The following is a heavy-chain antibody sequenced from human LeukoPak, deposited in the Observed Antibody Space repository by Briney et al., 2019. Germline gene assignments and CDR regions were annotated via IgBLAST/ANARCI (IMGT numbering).Heavy chain of an antibody. CDR2: IIPIFGTA. J-gene: IGHJ6*03. V-gene: IGHV1-69*01. D-gene: IGHD2-2*01. CDR1: GGTLSSYA. Sequence: SVKVSCKASGGTLSSYAISWVRQAPGQGLEWMGGIIPIFGTANYAQKFQGRVTITADEATSTAYMELSSLRSEDTAVYYCARGSIVVVPAASHYYYYMDVWGKGTTVTVSS. CDR3: ARGSIVVVPAASHYYYYMDV.